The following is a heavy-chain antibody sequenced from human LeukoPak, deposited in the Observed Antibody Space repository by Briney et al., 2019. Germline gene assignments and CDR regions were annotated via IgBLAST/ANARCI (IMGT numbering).Heavy chain of an antibody. D-gene: IGHD3-16*02. V-gene: IGHV3-23*01. CDR2: ISGSGGST. J-gene: IGHJ4*02. Sequence: PGGSLRLSCAASGFTFDDYAMSWVRQAPGKGLEWVSAISGSGGSTYYADSVKGRFTISRDNSKNTLYLQMNSLRAEDTAVYYCAKHRDDYVWGSYRDPPDYWGQGTLVTVSS. CDR3: AKHRDDYVWGSYRDPPDY. CDR1: GFTFDDYA.